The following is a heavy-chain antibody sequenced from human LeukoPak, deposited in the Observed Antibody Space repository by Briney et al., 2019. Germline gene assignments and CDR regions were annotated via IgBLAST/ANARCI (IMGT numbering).Heavy chain of an antibody. Sequence: GGSLRLSCAASGFTFSSYGMHWVRQAPGKGLEWVAFIRYDGSNKYYADSVKGRFTISRDNSKNTLYLQMNSLRAEDTAVYYCAKDLTTVTTSDFDYWGQGPLVTVSS. V-gene: IGHV3-30*02. J-gene: IGHJ4*02. CDR2: IRYDGSNK. CDR1: GFTFSSYG. D-gene: IGHD4-11*01. CDR3: AKDLTTVTTSDFDY.